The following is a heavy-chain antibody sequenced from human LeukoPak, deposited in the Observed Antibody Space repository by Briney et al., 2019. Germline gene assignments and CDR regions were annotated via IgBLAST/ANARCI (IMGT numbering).Heavy chain of an antibody. CDR1: GFTFSSYD. V-gene: IGHV3-13*01. Sequence: GGSLRLSCAASGFTFSSYDMHWVRQTIGKGLKWVSSIGIAGDTYYPGSVKGRFTISRENAKNSLYLQMNSLRAGDTAVYYCARAPPYSSASWGYYGMDVWGQGTTVTVSS. CDR3: ARAPPYSSASWGYYGMDV. J-gene: IGHJ6*02. CDR2: IGIAGDT. D-gene: IGHD6-6*01.